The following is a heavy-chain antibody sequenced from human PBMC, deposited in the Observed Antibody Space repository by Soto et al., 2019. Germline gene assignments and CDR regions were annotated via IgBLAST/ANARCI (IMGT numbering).Heavy chain of an antibody. CDR1: GGTFSSYA. J-gene: IGHJ6*02. Sequence: QVQLVQSGAEVKKPGSSVKVSCKASGGTFSSYAISWVRQAPGQGLEWMGGIIPIFGTANYAQKLQGRVTITADESTSTAYMELSSLRSEDTAVYYSARTPDTNYYYGMDVWGQGTTVTVSS. V-gene: IGHV1-69*12. CDR2: IIPIFGTA. CDR3: ARTPDTNYYYGMDV.